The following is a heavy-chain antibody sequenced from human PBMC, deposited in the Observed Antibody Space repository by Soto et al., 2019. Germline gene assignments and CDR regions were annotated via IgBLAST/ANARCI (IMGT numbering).Heavy chain of an antibody. V-gene: IGHV3-64*01. Sequence: VQLVESGGGLVQPGGSLRLSCAASGFTFSSYAMHWVRQAPGKGLEYVSVISSNGGSTYYANSVKGRFTISRDNSKNTLYLQMGSLRAEDMAVYYCARRDGYNSDYWGQGTLVTVSS. CDR2: ISSNGGST. D-gene: IGHD5-12*01. J-gene: IGHJ4*02. CDR3: ARRDGYNSDY. CDR1: GFTFSSYA.